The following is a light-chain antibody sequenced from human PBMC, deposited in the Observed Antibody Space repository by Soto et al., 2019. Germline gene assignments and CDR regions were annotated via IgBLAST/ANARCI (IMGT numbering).Light chain of an antibody. CDR3: QQYGDSLLT. J-gene: IGKJ4*01. Sequence: ENVLTQSPGTLSLSPGEGATLSCRANQSISSSYLAWYQQKPGQTPRLLIYHASNRATGIPDRFSGSGSGTDFTLTISRLEPEDFAVYYCQQYGDSLLTFGGGTKVEIK. CDR2: HAS. V-gene: IGKV3-20*01. CDR1: QSISSSY.